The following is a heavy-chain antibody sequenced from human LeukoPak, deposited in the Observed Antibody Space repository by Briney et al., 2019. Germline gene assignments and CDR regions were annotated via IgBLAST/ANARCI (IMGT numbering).Heavy chain of an antibody. V-gene: IGHV4-31*03. Sequence: SQTLSLTCTVSGGSISSGGYYWSWIRQHPGKGLEWIGYIYYSGSTYYNPSLKSRVTISVDTSKNQFSLKLSSVTAADTAVYYCARAYCSSTSCYYYYMDVWGKGTTVTVSS. J-gene: IGHJ6*03. CDR1: GGSISSGGYY. D-gene: IGHD2-2*01. CDR2: IYYSGST. CDR3: ARAYCSSTSCYYYYMDV.